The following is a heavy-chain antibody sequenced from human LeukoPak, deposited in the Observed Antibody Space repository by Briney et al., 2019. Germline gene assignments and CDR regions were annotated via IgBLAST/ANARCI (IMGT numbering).Heavy chain of an antibody. CDR3: ARGDDHDYGDLYFDY. Sequence: SETLSLTCTVSGGSISSYYWSWIRQPPGKGLEWIGYIYDSGNTNYNPSLKSRVTISVDTSKNQFSLYLTSVTSADTAVYYCARGDDHDYGDLYFDYWGQGTLVTVSS. J-gene: IGHJ4*02. D-gene: IGHD4-17*01. CDR1: GGSISSYY. CDR2: IYDSGNT. V-gene: IGHV4-59*01.